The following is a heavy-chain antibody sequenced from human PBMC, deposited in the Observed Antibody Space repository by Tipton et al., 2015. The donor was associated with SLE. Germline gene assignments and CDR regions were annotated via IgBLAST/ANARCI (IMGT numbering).Heavy chain of an antibody. V-gene: IGHV4-61*02. Sequence: TLSLTCTVSGGSISSGSYYWSWIRQPAGKGLEWIGRIYTSGSTNYNPSLKSRVTISVDTSKNQLSLKLTSVTAADTAVYYCARVSIVVVPGYFDYWGQGTLVTVSS. CDR3: ARVSIVVVPGYFDY. CDR1: GGSISSGSYY. D-gene: IGHD2-2*01. CDR2: IYTSGST. J-gene: IGHJ4*02.